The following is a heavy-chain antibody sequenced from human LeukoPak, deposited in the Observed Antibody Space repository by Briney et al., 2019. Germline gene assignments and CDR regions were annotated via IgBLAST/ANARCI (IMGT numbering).Heavy chain of an antibody. CDR1: GYTFSTYS. CDR2: ISDDSGTI. Sequence: GGSLRLSCAASGYTFSTYSMNWVRQAPGKGLEWVSYISDDSGTIYYADSVKGRFTISRDNAKNSLYLQMNSLRAEDKAVYYCARRFDSWGPGTLVTVSS. V-gene: IGHV3-48*01. J-gene: IGHJ4*02. CDR3: ARRFDS.